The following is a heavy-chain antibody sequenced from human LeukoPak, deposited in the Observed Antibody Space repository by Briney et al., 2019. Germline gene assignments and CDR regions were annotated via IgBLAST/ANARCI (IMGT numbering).Heavy chain of an antibody. CDR2: INYSGST. V-gene: IGHV4-59*08. CDR3: ARLPLSIGERKEDAFDI. D-gene: IGHD5/OR15-5a*01. Sequence: PSETLSLTCTVSGGSISNYFWSWIRQPPGKGLEWIGNINYSGSTNYNPSLKSRATMSVDTSKDQFSLKLSSVTAADTAVYYCARLPLSIGERKEDAFDIWGQGTMVTVSS. J-gene: IGHJ3*02. CDR1: GGSISNYF.